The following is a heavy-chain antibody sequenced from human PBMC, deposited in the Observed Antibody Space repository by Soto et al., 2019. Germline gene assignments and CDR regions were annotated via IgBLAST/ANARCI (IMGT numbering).Heavy chain of an antibody. D-gene: IGHD3-9*01. CDR2: IYWDDSK. CDR1: GFSLSTSGVG. V-gene: IGHV2-5*02. Sequence: QITLKESGPTLVRPTQTLTLTCAFSGFSLSTSGVGVGWIRQPPGKALEWLAVIYWDDSKHYNPSLTSRLTITEDTPKNQVVLTMPNMDPMDTGTYYCAQKGPEDWPLDYWGQGTLATVSS. J-gene: IGHJ4*02. CDR3: AQKGPEDWPLDY.